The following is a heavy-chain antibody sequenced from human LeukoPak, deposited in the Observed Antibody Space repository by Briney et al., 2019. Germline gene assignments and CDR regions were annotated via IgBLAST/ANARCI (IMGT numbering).Heavy chain of an antibody. CDR1: GGSISSYY. D-gene: IGHD1-26*01. CDR3: ASFSLVGATAVAFDI. Sequence: SVTLSLTCTVSGGSISSYYWSWIRQPAGKGLEWIGRIYTSGSTNYNPSLKSRVTMSVDTSKNQFSLKLSSVTAADTAVYYCASFSLVGATAVAFDIWGQGTMVTVSS. CDR2: IYTSGST. J-gene: IGHJ3*02. V-gene: IGHV4-4*07.